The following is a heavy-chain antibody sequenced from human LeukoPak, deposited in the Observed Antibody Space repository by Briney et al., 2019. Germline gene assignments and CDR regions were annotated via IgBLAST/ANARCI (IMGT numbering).Heavy chain of an antibody. CDR1: GYSISSGYY. D-gene: IGHD6-19*01. Sequence: SETLSLTCTVSGYSISSGYYWGWIRQPPGKGLEWIGSIYHSGSTYYNPSPKSRVTISVDTSKNQFSLKLSSVTAADTAVYYCARATVAGIYYYYYYMDVWGKGTTVTVSS. V-gene: IGHV4-38-2*02. CDR3: ARATVAGIYYYYYYMDV. J-gene: IGHJ6*03. CDR2: IYHSGST.